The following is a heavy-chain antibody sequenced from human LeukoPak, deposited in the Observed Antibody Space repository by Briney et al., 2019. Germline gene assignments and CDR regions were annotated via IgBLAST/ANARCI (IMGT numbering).Heavy chain of an antibody. CDR2: IIPILGIA. CDR1: GCTFSSYT. V-gene: IGHV1-69*02. J-gene: IGHJ6*02. CDR3: ARALSVAGTVYYYGMDV. Sequence: SVKVSCKASGCTFSSYTISWVRQAPGQGLEWMGRIIPILGIANYAQKFQGRVTITADKSTSTAYMELSSLRSEDTAVYYCARALSVAGTVYYYGMDVWGQGTTVTVSS. D-gene: IGHD6-19*01.